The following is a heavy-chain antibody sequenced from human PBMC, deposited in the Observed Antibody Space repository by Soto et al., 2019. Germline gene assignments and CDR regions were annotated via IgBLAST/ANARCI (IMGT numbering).Heavy chain of an antibody. Sequence: EVQLVESGGGLVQPGGSLRLSCAASGFTFSSYRMSWVRQAPGKGLEWVANIKQDGSEKYYVDSVKGRFTISRDNAKNSLYLQMNSLRAEDTGVYYCATDVTTEVTFYDGCGMDVWGQGTTVTVSS. CDR2: IKQDGSEK. CDR3: ATDVTTEVTFYDGCGMDV. CDR1: GFTFSSYR. V-gene: IGHV3-7*01. D-gene: IGHD4-17*01. J-gene: IGHJ6*02.